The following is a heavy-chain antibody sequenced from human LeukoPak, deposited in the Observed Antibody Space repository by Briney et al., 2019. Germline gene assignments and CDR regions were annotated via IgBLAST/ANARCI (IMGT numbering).Heavy chain of an antibody. CDR3: ARHSEDYGANAGWFDP. J-gene: IGHJ5*02. D-gene: IGHD4-23*01. CDR2: IYYTGST. Sequence: PSETLSLTCTVSGGSISSTSYDCGWIRQPPGKGLEWIGSIYYTGSTYYNPSLKSRVTIAVDTSKNQFSLKLSSVTAADTAVYYCARHSEDYGANAGWFDPWGQGTKVTVSS. CDR1: GGSISSTSYD. V-gene: IGHV4-39*01.